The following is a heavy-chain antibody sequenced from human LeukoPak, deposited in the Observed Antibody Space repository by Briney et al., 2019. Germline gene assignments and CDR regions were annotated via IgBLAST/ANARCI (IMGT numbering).Heavy chain of an antibody. V-gene: IGHV3-48*01. CDR3: VKDRWVDY. D-gene: IGHD4-23*01. CDR2: ISSSSSTI. J-gene: IGHJ4*02. Sequence: PGGSPRLSCAASGFTFSSYSMNWVRQAPGKGLEWVSYISSSSSTIYYADSVKGRFTISRDNSKNTLSLQMSSLRPEDTAVYYCVKDRWVDYWGQGTLVTVSS. CDR1: GFTFSSYS.